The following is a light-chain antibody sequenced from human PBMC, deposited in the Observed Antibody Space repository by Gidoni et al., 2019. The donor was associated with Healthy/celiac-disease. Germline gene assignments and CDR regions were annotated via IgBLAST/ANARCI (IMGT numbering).Light chain of an antibody. CDR3: QQSYSTPPYT. Sequence: DIQMTQSPSSLSASVGDRVTITCRASQSISSYLNWYQQKPVKAPKLLIYAASSLQSGVPSRFSGSGSGTDFTLTISSLQPEDFATYYCQQSYSTPPYTFGQXTKREIK. CDR2: AAS. CDR1: QSISSY. V-gene: IGKV1-39*01. J-gene: IGKJ2*01.